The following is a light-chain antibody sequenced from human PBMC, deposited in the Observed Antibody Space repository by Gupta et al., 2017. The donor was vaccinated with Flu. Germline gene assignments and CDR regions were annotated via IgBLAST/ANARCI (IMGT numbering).Light chain of an antibody. CDR1: SSNIGTNY. J-gene: IGLJ1*01. CDR3: AAWDDSLSSSV. V-gene: IGLV1-47*01. CDR2: RSN. Sequence: QSVLTPPPSASGTPGQRVTISCSGSSSNIGTNYVHWYHQLPGAAPKPLIYRSNQRPSGVPDRFSGSKSGTSASLAISGLRAEDEADYYCAAWDDSLSSSVLGTGTKFTVL.